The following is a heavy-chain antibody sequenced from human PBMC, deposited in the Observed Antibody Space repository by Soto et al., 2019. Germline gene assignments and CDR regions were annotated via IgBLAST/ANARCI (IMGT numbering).Heavy chain of an antibody. CDR3: ASSKRAQWRGVDAFDI. D-gene: IGHD6-19*01. CDR2: ISAYNGNT. J-gene: IGHJ3*02. CDR1: GYTFTSYG. V-gene: IGHV1-18*04. Sequence: QVQLVQSGAEVKKPGASVKVSCKASGYTFTSYGISWVRQAPGQGLEWMGWISAYNGNTNYAQKLQGRVTMTTDTSTSTAYMELRSLRSDDTAVYYGASSKRAQWRGVDAFDIWGQGTMVTVSS.